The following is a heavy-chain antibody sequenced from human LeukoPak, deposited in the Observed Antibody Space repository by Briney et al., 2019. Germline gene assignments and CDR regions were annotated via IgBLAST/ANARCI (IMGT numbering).Heavy chain of an antibody. CDR3: AKGGPEASAGLSWFDP. Sequence: SETLSLTCTVSGGSISNYYWYWMRQPPGKGLEWIGYIYYSGSTNYNPSLKSRVTISVDTSKNQFSLKLSSVTAADTAVYYCAKGGPEASAGLSWFDPWGQGTLVTVSS. J-gene: IGHJ5*02. CDR1: GGSISNYY. D-gene: IGHD1-14*01. V-gene: IGHV4-59*01. CDR2: IYYSGST.